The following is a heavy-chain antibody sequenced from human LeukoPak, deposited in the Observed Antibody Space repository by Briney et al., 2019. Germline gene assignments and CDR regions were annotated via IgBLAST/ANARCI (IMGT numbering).Heavy chain of an antibody. CDR2: ISGSGGST. Sequence: GGSLRLSCAASGFTFSSYAMCWVRQAPGKGLEWVSAISGSGGSTYYADSVKGWFTISRDNSKNTLYLQMNSLRAEDTAVYYCAKDSTYYYDSSGYSPTFGYWGQGTLVTVSS. V-gene: IGHV3-23*01. D-gene: IGHD3-22*01. CDR3: AKDSTYYYDSSGYSPTFGY. J-gene: IGHJ4*02. CDR1: GFTFSSYA.